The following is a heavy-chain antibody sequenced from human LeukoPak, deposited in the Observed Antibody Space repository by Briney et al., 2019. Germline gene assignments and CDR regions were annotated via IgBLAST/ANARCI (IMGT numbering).Heavy chain of an antibody. CDR1: GFTFSNAW. D-gene: IGHD4-17*01. Sequence: GGSLRLSRAASGFTFSNAWMSWVRQAPGKGLEWVGRIKSKTDGGTTDYTTPVKGRFTISRDDSKNTLYLQMNSLKTEDTAVYYCARDRAGDYSDYWGQGTLVTVSS. J-gene: IGHJ4*02. CDR2: IKSKTDGGTT. V-gene: IGHV3-15*01. CDR3: ARDRAGDYSDY.